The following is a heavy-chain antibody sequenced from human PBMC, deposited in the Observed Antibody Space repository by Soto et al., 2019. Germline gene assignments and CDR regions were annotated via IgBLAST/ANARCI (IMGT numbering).Heavy chain of an antibody. CDR2: ISGSGGST. V-gene: IGHV3-23*01. J-gene: IGHJ6*03. CDR3: ARDSVFWFGELNYMDV. D-gene: IGHD3-10*01. CDR1: GFTFSSYA. Sequence: PGGSLRLSCAASGFTFSSYAMSWVRQAPGKGLEWVSAISGSGGSTYYADSVRGRFTISRDSSKNTIYLQMNSLRAEDTAVYYCARDSVFWFGELNYMDVWGKGTTVTVSS.